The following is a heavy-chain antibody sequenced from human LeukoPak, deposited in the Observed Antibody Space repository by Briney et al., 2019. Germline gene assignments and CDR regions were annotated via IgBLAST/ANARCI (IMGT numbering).Heavy chain of an antibody. D-gene: IGHD2-2*01. V-gene: IGHV4-30-2*01. Sequence: PSQTLSLTCAVSGGSISSGGYSWGWIRQPPGKGLEWIGYIYHSGSTYYNPSLESRVTISVDRSKNQFSLKLSSVTAADTAVYYCARYCSSTSCYGYWFDPWGQGTLVTVSS. J-gene: IGHJ5*02. CDR3: ARYCSSTSCYGYWFDP. CDR2: IYHSGST. CDR1: GGSISSGGYS.